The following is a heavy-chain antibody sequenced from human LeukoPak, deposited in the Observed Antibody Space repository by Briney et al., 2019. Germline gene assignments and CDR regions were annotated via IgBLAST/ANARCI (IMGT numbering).Heavy chain of an antibody. CDR1: GYSFTSYW. Sequence: GESLRISCRASGYSFTSYWIAWVRQMPGKGLEWMGIIYPGDSDTRYSPSFQGQVIISADKSISTAYLQWSSLKASDTAMYYCARHGTYYYGSSNYWGQGTLVTVSS. J-gene: IGHJ4*02. CDR2: IYPGDSDT. D-gene: IGHD3-22*01. CDR3: ARHGTYYYGSSNY. V-gene: IGHV5-51*01.